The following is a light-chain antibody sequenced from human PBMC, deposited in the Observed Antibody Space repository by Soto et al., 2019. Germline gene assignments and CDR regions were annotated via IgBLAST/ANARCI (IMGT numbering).Light chain of an antibody. CDR3: ATWDRILRVVV. CDR1: GSNIGSYS. V-gene: IGLV1-51*01. J-gene: IGLJ2*01. CDR2: DDN. Sequence: QSVLTQPPSVSAAPGQKVSISCSGSGSNIGSYSVSWYQPLPGTAPKLLIYDDNKRPSGIPDRFSGSKSGTSANLGITGLQTGDEADYYCATWDRILRVVVFGGGTKLTVL.